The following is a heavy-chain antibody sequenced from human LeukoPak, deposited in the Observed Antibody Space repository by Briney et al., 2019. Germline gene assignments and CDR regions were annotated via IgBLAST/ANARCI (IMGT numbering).Heavy chain of an antibody. Sequence: SVRVSCKPSGGTFSSYAISWVRQAPGPGLEWMGRIIPILGIANYAQNFQARVTITADKATSTAYMELSSLRSEVTAVYYCARGTGYNYDGDYWGQGTLVTVSS. D-gene: IGHD1-20*01. J-gene: IGHJ4*02. V-gene: IGHV1-69*04. CDR2: IIPILGIA. CDR3: ARGTGYNYDGDY. CDR1: GGTFSSYA.